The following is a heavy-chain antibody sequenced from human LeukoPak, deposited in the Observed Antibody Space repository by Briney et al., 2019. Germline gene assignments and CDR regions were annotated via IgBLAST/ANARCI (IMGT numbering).Heavy chain of an antibody. CDR3: ATSVTIFWDFDY. Sequence: KPSETLSLTCAVYGGSFSGYYWSWIRQSPGKGLEWIGEINHSGSTNYNPSLKSRVTISVDTSKNQFSLKLSSVTAADTAVYYCATSVTIFWDFDYWGQGTLVTVSS. CDR2: INHSGST. CDR1: GGSFSGYY. J-gene: IGHJ4*02. V-gene: IGHV4-34*01. D-gene: IGHD3-9*01.